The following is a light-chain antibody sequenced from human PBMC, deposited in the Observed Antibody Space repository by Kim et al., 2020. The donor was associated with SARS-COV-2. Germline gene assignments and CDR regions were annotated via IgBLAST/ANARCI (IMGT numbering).Light chain of an antibody. J-gene: IGKJ2*01. CDR2: GAS. CDR3: QQYNNWPLYS. CDR1: QSIGNN. V-gene: IGKV3-15*01. Sequence: EILMTQSPATLSVSPGESATLSCRASQSIGNNLAWYQQKPGQAPKLLIYGASTRATGLPARFSGSGSGTHFTLTISSLQSEDLAVYYCQQYNNWPLYSFGQGTKLEI.